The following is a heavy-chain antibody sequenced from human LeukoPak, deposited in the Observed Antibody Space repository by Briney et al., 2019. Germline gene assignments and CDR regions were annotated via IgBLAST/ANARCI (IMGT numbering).Heavy chain of an antibody. V-gene: IGHV4-61*01. Sequence: SETLSLTCTVSGGSISSSSYYWSWIRQPPGKGLEWIGYIYYSGSTSYNPSLKSRVTISVDTSKNQFSLKLSSVTAADTAVYYCARSSVPYYYYNYSMDVWGNGTTVTVSS. CDR2: IYYSGST. CDR3: ARSSVPYYYYNYSMDV. D-gene: IGHD3-22*01. CDR1: GGSISSSSYY. J-gene: IGHJ6*03.